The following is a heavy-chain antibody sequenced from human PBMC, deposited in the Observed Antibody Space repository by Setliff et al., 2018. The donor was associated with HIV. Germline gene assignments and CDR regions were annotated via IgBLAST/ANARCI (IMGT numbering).Heavy chain of an antibody. V-gene: IGHV3-7*03. J-gene: IGHJ5*02. CDR1: GFTFSKYT. Sequence: AGGSLRLSCAASGFTFSKYTVNWVRQAPGKGLEWVATIKQDGSEIYYMDSVKGRFTISRDNARTSLFLEMRSLRDEDTAVYLCANLWELGAWGQGTLVTVSS. CDR2: IKQDGSEI. D-gene: IGHD3-16*01. CDR3: ANLWELGA.